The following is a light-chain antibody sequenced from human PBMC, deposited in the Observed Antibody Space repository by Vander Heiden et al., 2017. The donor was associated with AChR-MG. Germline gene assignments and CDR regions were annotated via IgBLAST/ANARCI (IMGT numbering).Light chain of an antibody. CDR2: DTS. CDR1: TGAVTSGHY. CDR3: LLSYSGAHWV. J-gene: IGLJ3*02. Sequence: QTVVTQEPSLTVSPGGTVTLTCGSSTGAVTSGHYPYWFQQKPGQAPRTLIYDTSNKHSWTPARFSGSLLGGKAALTLSGAQPEDEAEYYCLLSYSGAHWVFGGGTKLTGL. V-gene: IGLV7-46*01.